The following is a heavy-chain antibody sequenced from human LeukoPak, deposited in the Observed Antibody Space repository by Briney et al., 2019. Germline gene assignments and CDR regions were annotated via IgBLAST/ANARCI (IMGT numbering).Heavy chain of an antibody. Sequence: ASVKVSCKASGYTFASYDINWVRQATGQGLEWMGWMNPNSGNTGYAQKFQGRVTMTRNTSISTAYMELSSLRSEDTAVYYCARRGRRYSYGYPILGYWGQGTLVTVSS. J-gene: IGHJ4*02. CDR2: MNPNSGNT. D-gene: IGHD5-18*01. CDR1: GYTFASYD. CDR3: ARRGRRYSYGYPILGY. V-gene: IGHV1-8*01.